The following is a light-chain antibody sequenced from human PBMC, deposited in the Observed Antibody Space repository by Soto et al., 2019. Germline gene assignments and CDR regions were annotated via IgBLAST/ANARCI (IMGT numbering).Light chain of an antibody. CDR3: QQYGGSPIT. J-gene: IGKJ5*01. CDR2: GAS. Sequence: IVLTQSPGTLSLSPGDRVTLSCRASQSVNTKLAWYQQKPGQAPTLLMSGASNRASGVPVRFSGSGSGTDFTLTISRLEPEDFALYYCQQYGGSPITFGLETRLEIK. CDR1: QSVNTK. V-gene: IGKV3-20*01.